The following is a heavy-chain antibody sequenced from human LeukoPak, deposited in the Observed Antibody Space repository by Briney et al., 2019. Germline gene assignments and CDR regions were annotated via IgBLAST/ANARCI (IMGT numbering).Heavy chain of an antibody. Sequence: GASVKVSCKASRYTLITYYMHWVRQAPGQGLEWMGWINPNGGGTKYAQRFQGRVTMTWDTSISTAYMELSRLRPDDTALYYCAREALIESRPFTWLDPWGQGTLVTVSS. CDR1: RYTLITYY. CDR2: INPNGGGT. J-gene: IGHJ5*02. CDR3: AREALIESRPFTWLDP. D-gene: IGHD6-6*01. V-gene: IGHV1-2*02.